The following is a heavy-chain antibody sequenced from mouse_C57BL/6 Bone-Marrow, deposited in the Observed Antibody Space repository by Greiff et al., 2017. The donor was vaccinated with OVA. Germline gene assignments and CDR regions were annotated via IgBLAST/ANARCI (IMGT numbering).Heavy chain of an antibody. J-gene: IGHJ3*01. CDR1: GYTFTDYN. CDR3: ARSLYYYGSSPFAY. D-gene: IGHD1-1*01. V-gene: IGHV1-18*01. Sequence: DVQLQESGPELVKPGASVKIPCKASGYTFTDYNMDWVKQSHGKSLEWIGDINPNNGGTIYNQKFKGKATLTVDKSSSTAYMELRSLTSEDTAVYYCARSLYYYGSSPFAYWGQGTLVTVSA. CDR2: INPNNGGT.